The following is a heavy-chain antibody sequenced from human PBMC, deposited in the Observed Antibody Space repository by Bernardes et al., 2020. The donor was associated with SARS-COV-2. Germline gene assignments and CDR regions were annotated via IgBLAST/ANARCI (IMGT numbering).Heavy chain of an antibody. CDR3: ARVGDIRQRGYYFDY. D-gene: IGHD3-10*01. CDR2: ISAYNGNT. Sequence: ASVKVSCKASGYTFTSYGISWVRQAPGQGLEWMGWISAYNGNTNYAQKLQGRVTMTTDTSTSTAYMELRSLRSDDTAVYYCARVGDIRQRGYYFDYWGQGTLVTVSS. V-gene: IGHV1-18*01. J-gene: IGHJ4*02. CDR1: GYTFTSYG.